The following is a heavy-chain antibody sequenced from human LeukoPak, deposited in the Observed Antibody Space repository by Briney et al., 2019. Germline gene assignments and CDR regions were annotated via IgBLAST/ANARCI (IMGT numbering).Heavy chain of an antibody. V-gene: IGHV3-23*01. CDR3: VLRGTSRVF. CDR1: GFTFDYYG. Sequence: PGGSLRLSCAASGFTFDYYGMSWVRQAPGKGLEWVSAITGGGDSTYYADSVKGRFTISRDNSKRTLYLQMNSLGAEDTAVYYCVLRGTSRVFWGRGTLVTVSS. CDR2: ITGGGDST. D-gene: IGHD2-2*01. J-gene: IGHJ4*02.